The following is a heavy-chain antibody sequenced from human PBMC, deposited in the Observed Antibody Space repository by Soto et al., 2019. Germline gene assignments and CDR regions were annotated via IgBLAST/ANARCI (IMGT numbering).Heavy chain of an antibody. Sequence: EVQLLESGGGLVQPGGSLRLSCAASGFTFSSYDMSWVRQAPGKGLEWVSGIDVGGGSAYYADSVKGRFTIYRDNSKNTLHLQLNSLRSEDTAIYYCAKEDDAWTNGQFNVWGQGTVVTVSS. CDR1: GFTFSSYD. CDR3: AKEDDAWTNGQFNV. J-gene: IGHJ3*01. V-gene: IGHV3-23*01. D-gene: IGHD3-3*01. CDR2: IDVGGGSA.